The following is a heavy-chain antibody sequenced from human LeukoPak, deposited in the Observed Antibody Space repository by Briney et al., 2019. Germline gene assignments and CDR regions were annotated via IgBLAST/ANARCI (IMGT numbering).Heavy chain of an antibody. D-gene: IGHD2-2*01. J-gene: IGHJ6*02. CDR3: ARDHSVVVPVSYGMDV. Sequence: GGSLRLSCAASGFTFSDYYMSWIRQAPGKGLEWVSYISSSSSTIYYADSVKGRFTISRDNAKNSLYLQMNSLRAEDTAVYYCARDHSVVVPVSYGMDVWGQGTMVTVSS. V-gene: IGHV3-11*04. CDR1: GFTFSDYY. CDR2: ISSSSSTI.